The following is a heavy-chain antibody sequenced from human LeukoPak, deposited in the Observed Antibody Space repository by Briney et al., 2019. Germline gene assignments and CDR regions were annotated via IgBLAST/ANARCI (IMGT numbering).Heavy chain of an antibody. D-gene: IGHD3-16*02. CDR1: GGTFSSYA. CDR3: ARDAYVWGSYRYSYFDY. Sequence: SVKVSCKASGGTFSSYAISWVRQAPGQGLEWMGGIIPIFGTANYAQKFQGRVTITADKSTSTAYMELSSLRSEDTAVYYCARDAYVWGSYRYSYFDYWGPGTLVTVSS. J-gene: IGHJ4*02. CDR2: IIPIFGTA. V-gene: IGHV1-69*06.